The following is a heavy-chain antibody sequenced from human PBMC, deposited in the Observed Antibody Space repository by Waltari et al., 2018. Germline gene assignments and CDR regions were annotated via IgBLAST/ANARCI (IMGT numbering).Heavy chain of an antibody. CDR2: ISSTGSYT. D-gene: IGHD7-27*01. CDR1: GFPFSSYS. Sequence: EVQLVESGGGLVKPGGSLGLSCAASGFPFSSYSMNWVRQAPGKGLEWISSISSTGSYTHYADSVKGRFTISRDNAKNSLYLQMNSLRAEDTGVYWCATGGWGFYLDNWGQGTLVTFSS. CDR3: ATGGWGFYLDN. J-gene: IGHJ4*02. V-gene: IGHV3-21*01.